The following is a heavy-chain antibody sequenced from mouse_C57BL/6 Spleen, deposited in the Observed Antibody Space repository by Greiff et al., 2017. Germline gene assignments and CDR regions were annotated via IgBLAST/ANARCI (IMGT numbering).Heavy chain of an antibody. Sequence: EVKLQESGGGLVQPGGSLSLSCAASGFTFTDYYMSWVRQPPGKALEWLGFIRNKANGYTTEYSASVKGRFTISRDNSQSILYLQMNALRAEDSATYYCARILLYYYGSSYWYFDVWGTGTTVTVSS. D-gene: IGHD1-1*01. CDR3: ARILLYYYGSSYWYFDV. V-gene: IGHV7-3*01. J-gene: IGHJ1*03. CDR2: IRNKANGYTT. CDR1: GFTFTDYY.